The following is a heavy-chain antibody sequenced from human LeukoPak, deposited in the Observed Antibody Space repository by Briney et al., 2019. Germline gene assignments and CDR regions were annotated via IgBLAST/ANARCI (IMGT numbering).Heavy chain of an antibody. D-gene: IGHD3-22*01. CDR1: GYSFTSYW. CDR3: ARRAQIPGPHSSGYYYYYYMDV. Sequence: GESLKISCKGSGYSFTSYWIGWVRQMPGKGLEWMGIIYPGDSDTRYSPSFQGQVTISADKSISTAYLQWSSLKASDTAMYYCARRAQIPGPHSSGYYYYYYMDVWGKGTTVTVSS. V-gene: IGHV5-51*01. J-gene: IGHJ6*03. CDR2: IYPGDSDT.